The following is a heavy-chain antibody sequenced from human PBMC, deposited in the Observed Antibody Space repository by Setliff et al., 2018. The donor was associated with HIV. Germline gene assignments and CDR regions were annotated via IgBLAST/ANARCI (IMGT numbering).Heavy chain of an antibody. J-gene: IGHJ4*02. CDR2: IYHSGST. CDR3: ARQGEVGAPFDY. D-gene: IGHD1-26*01. CDR1: GGYISSSNW. V-gene: IGHV4-4*02. Sequence: PSETLSLTCAVSGGYISSSNWWSWVRQPPGKGLEWIGEIYHSGSTKYNPSLKSRVTISVDTSKNQFSLRLSSVTAADTAVYYCARQGEVGAPFDYWGQGTLVTVSS.